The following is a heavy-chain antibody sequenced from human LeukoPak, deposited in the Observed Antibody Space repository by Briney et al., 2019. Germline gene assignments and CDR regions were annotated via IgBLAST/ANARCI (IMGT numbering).Heavy chain of an antibody. Sequence: PGGSLRLSCAASGFTFSSYGMHWVRQAPGKGLEWVAVISYDGSNKYYADSVKGRFTISRDNSKNTLYLQMNSLRAEDTAVYYCAKVARSEGIAVAGLFDYWGQGTLVTVSS. CDR2: ISYDGSNK. CDR3: AKVARSEGIAVAGLFDY. V-gene: IGHV3-30*18. D-gene: IGHD6-19*01. CDR1: GFTFSSYG. J-gene: IGHJ4*02.